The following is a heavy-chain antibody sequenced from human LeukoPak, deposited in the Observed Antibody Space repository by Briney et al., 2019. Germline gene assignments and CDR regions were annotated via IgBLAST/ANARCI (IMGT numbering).Heavy chain of an antibody. D-gene: IGHD3-3*01. Sequence: GGSLRLSCAASGFTFSSYAMSWVRQAPGKGLEWVSAISGSGGSTYYADSVKGRFTISRDNSKNTLYLQMNSLRAEDTAVYYCATPLTYYDFWSGLSGRRGDYYMDVWGKGTTVTVSS. V-gene: IGHV3-23*01. CDR1: GFTFSSYA. J-gene: IGHJ6*03. CDR2: ISGSGGST. CDR3: ATPLTYYDFWSGLSGRRGDYYMDV.